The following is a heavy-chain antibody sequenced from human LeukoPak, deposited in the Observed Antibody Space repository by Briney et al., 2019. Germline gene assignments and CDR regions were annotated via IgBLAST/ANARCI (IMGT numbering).Heavy chain of an antibody. CDR1: GGSISSDY. CDR2: VHYRGST. Sequence: SETLSLTCTVSGGSISSDYWSWIRQSPGKGMEWIGHVHYRGSTTYNPSLKSRVTISVDTSKNQFSLKLSSVTAADTAIYYCAGGNSGRYFTFDDWGQGTLVTVSS. CDR3: AGGNSGRYFTFDD. J-gene: IGHJ4*02. V-gene: IGHV4-59*08. D-gene: IGHD1-26*01.